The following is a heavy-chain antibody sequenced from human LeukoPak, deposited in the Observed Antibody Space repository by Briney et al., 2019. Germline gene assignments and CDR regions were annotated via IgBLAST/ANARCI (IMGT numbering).Heavy chain of an antibody. CDR2: INQDGRDQ. CDR3: TGGALDY. Sequence: GGSLRLSCAASGFTFSDYWMSWVRQAPGQGLEWVAKINQDGRDQHFVDSVKGRFTNSRDNAKNLLFLQMDSLRAEDTAVYYCTGGALDYWGPGTLDTVSS. J-gene: IGHJ4*02. V-gene: IGHV3-7*04. CDR1: GFTFSDYW.